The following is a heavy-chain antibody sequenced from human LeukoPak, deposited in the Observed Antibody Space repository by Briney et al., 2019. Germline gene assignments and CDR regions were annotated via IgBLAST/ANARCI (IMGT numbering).Heavy chain of an antibody. V-gene: IGHV3-23*01. J-gene: IGHJ4*02. CDR1: GFTFNTYA. CDR3: ARGGYPYYFDY. CDR2: IGGSGSST. D-gene: IGHD2-2*01. Sequence: GGSLRLSCAASGFTFNTYAMSWVRQAPGKGLEWVSGIGGSGSSTYYAESVKGRFTISRDNSKNTLYLQMNSLRAEDTATYYCARGGYPYYFDYWGQGTLVTVSS.